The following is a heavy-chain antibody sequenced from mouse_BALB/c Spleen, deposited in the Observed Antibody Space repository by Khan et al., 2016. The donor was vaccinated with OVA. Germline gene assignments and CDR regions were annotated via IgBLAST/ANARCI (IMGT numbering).Heavy chain of an antibody. CDR3: ARAYYRYDGYYAMDY. Sequence: VQLQQSGPGLVAPSQSLSITCTVSGFSLSRYNIHWVRQPPGKGLEWLGMIWGGGGTDYNSTLKSRLRISKENSKSQVFLKMNSMQTDDTAMYYCARAYYRYDGYYAMDYWGQGTSVTVSS. V-gene: IGHV2-6-4*01. J-gene: IGHJ4*01. D-gene: IGHD2-14*01. CDR2: IWGGGGT. CDR1: GFSLSRYN.